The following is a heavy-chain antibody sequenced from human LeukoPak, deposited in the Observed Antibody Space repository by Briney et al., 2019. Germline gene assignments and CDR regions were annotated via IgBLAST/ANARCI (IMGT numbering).Heavy chain of an antibody. V-gene: IGHV4-4*07. Sequence: SETLSLTWTVSGGSISSYYRSWIRQPAGKGLEWIGRIYTSGSTNYNPSLKSRVTMSVDTSKNQFSLTLSSVTAADTAVYYCARGVSPDKIWFGEFRYHSYMDVWGKGTTVTVSS. CDR1: GGSISSYY. J-gene: IGHJ6*03. CDR2: IYTSGST. CDR3: ARGVSPDKIWFGEFRYHSYMDV. D-gene: IGHD3-10*01.